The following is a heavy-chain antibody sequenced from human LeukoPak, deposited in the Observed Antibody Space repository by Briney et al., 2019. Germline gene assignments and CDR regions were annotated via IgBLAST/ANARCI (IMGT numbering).Heavy chain of an antibody. CDR2: IFIRGTI. Sequence: LETLCLTCSIPRVSIYDHYWSWMRPTPRGGGWWVGHIFIRGTIDYNPSTRSRVTSSLNMSKNSFSLRLTSMTTADTAVYYCAKEYDFCTGIEFSRGWPDPWGQGIVVTVSS. CDR1: RVSIYDHY. CDR3: AKEYDFCTGIEFSRGWPDP. D-gene: IGHD2-8*02. J-gene: IGHJ5*02. V-gene: IGHV4-4*09.